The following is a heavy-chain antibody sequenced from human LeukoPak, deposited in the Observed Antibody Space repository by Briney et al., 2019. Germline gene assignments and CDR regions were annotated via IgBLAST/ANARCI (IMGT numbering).Heavy chain of an antibody. CDR1: GGSFSSGSYY. D-gene: IGHD6-19*01. CDR2: IYYSGST. V-gene: IGHV4-61*01. J-gene: IGHJ4*02. CDR3: ARGPYSSGWYFDY. Sequence: PAETLSLTCTVSGGSFSSGSYYWGWLRQPPGRGLEWIVYIYYSGSTNYNPSLKSRVTISVDTSKNQFSLKLSSVTAADTAVYYCARGPYSSGWYFDYWGQGTLVTVSS.